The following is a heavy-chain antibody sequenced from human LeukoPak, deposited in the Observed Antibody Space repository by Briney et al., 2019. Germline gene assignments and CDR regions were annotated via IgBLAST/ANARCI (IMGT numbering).Heavy chain of an antibody. V-gene: IGHV3-23*01. CDR1: GFTFSNYA. Sequence: GGSLRLSRAASGFTFSNYAMSWVRQAPGKGLEWVSGISGSGGDTYYADSVKGRFTISRDNSKNTLYLQMNSLRAEDTAVYYCAKDRSCTNNICHGDFDYWGQGTLVTVSS. D-gene: IGHD2-8*01. CDR2: ISGSGGDT. J-gene: IGHJ4*02. CDR3: AKDRSCTNNICHGDFDY.